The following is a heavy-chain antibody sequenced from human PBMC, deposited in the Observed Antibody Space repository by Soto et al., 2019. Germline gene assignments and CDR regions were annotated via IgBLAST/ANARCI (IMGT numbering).Heavy chain of an antibody. CDR2: IFSNDEK. V-gene: IGHV2-26*04. J-gene: IGHJ5*02. CDR3: ASTYSSSWYWFDP. Sequence: DLEWLAHIFSNDEKSYSTSLKSRLTISKDTSKSQVVLIMTNMDPVDTATYYCASTYSSSWYWFDPWGQGTLVTVSS. D-gene: IGHD6-13*01.